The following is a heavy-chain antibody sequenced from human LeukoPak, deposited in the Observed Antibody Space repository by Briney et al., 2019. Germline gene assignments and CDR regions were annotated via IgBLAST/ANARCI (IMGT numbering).Heavy chain of an antibody. CDR3: AQTTYYYDSSGYYDH. Sequence: GGSLRLSCAASGFTFSSYSMNWVRQAPGKGLEWVSSISSSSSYIYYADSVKGRFTISRDNAKNSLYLQMNSLRAEDTAVYCCAQTTYYYDSSGYYDHWGQGTLITVSS. V-gene: IGHV3-21*01. J-gene: IGHJ4*02. CDR1: GFTFSSYS. CDR2: ISSSSSYI. D-gene: IGHD3-22*01.